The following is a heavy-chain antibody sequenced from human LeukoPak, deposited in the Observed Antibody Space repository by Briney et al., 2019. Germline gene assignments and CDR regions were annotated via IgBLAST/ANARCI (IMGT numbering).Heavy chain of an antibody. D-gene: IGHD2-21*01. CDR1: GGSISSYY. CDR2: IYYSGST. Sequence: KPSETLSLTCTVSGGSISSYYWSWIRQPPGKGLEWIGYIYYSGSTNYNPSLKSRVTISVDTSKNQFSLKLSSVTAADTAVYYCARNVAYCGGECYNYFDYWGQGTLVTVSS. V-gene: IGHV4-59*01. J-gene: IGHJ4*02. CDR3: ARNVAYCGGECYNYFDY.